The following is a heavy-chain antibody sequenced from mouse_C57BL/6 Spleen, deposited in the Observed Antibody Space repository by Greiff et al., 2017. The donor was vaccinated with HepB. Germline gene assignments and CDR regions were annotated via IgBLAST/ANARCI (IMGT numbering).Heavy chain of an antibody. V-gene: IGHV1-72*01. J-gene: IGHJ3*01. CDR2: IDPNSGGT. CDR1: GYTFTSYW. Sequence: QVQLQQPGAELVKPGASVKLSCKASGYTFTSYWMHWVKQRPGRGLEWIGRIDPNSGGTKYNEKFKSKATLTVDKPSSPAYMQLSSLTSEDSAVYYCAGNWASSWFAYWGQGTLVTVSA. CDR3: AGNWASSWFAY. D-gene: IGHD4-1*01.